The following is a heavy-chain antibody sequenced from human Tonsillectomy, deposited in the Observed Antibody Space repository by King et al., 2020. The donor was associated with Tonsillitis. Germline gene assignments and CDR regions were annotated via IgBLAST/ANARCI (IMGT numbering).Heavy chain of an antibody. Sequence: HVQLVESGGGVVQPGRSLRLSCAASGFTFSSYAMHWVRQAPGKGLEWVAVISYDGTNKYYADSVKGRFTISRDNSKNTLNLQMSSLRVEDTAVYYCTRGYSYGTEVFDIWGQGTMVTVSS. V-gene: IGHV3-30*15. CDR2: ISYDGTNK. J-gene: IGHJ3*02. CDR1: GFTFSSYA. D-gene: IGHD5-18*01. CDR3: TRGYSYGTEVFDI.